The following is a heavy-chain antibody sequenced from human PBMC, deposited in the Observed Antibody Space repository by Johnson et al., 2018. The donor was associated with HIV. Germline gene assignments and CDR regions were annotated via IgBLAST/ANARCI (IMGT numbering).Heavy chain of an antibody. CDR2: IYSDSDT. Sequence: VQLVESGGGLVQPGGSLRLSCAASGFTVSYNYMNWVRQAPGKGLEWVSIIYSDSDTYYADSVKGRFTISRDNSKNTLYLHMNSLRAEDTAVYYCAREQLVLGSFRSDAFDIWGQGTMVTVSS. J-gene: IGHJ3*02. CDR1: GFTVSYNY. V-gene: IGHV3-66*01. CDR3: AREQLVLGSFRSDAFDI. D-gene: IGHD6-13*01.